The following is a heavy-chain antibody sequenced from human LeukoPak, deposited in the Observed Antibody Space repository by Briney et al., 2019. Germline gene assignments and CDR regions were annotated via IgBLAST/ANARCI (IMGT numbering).Heavy chain of an antibody. Sequence: GRSLRLSCAASGFTFSSYAMHWVRQAPGKGLEWVAVISYDGGNKYYAGSVKGRFTISRDNSKSTLYLQMNSLRVEDTAVYYCARNFGPYSSTWYSEDYWGQGTLVTVSS. D-gene: IGHD6-13*01. CDR2: ISYDGGNK. CDR3: ARNFGPYSSTWYSEDY. CDR1: GFTFSSYA. J-gene: IGHJ4*02. V-gene: IGHV3-30*04.